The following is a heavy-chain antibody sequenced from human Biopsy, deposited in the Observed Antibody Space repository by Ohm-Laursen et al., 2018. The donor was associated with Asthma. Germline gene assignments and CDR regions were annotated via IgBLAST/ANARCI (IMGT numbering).Heavy chain of an antibody. Sequence: SLRLSCAASGFTFGDYWMRWVRQVPGKGLEWVANIKHDGSEKNHVDSLKGRFTISRGNAKNSLYLQMNSLRAEDTAAYYCARTFHFWSPYHAEHYQLWGQGTLVTVSS. CDR3: ARTFHFWSPYHAEHYQL. CDR2: IKHDGSEK. J-gene: IGHJ1*01. CDR1: GFTFGDYW. V-gene: IGHV3-7*01. D-gene: IGHD3-3*02.